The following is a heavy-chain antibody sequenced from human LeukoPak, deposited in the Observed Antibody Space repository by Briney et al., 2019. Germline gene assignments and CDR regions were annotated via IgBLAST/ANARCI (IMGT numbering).Heavy chain of an antibody. CDR3: ARLPGGDSSSVVAFDI. J-gene: IGHJ3*02. CDR1: GGSISSSH. V-gene: IGHV4-4*07. CDR2: IYSSGST. D-gene: IGHD2-21*02. Sequence: PSETLSLTCTVSGGSISSSHWSGIREPAEKGLEWIGHIYSSGSTNYNPSLKSRVTMSVDTSRNQFSLKLNSVTAADTAVYYCARLPGGDSSSVVAFDIWGQGTMVTVSS.